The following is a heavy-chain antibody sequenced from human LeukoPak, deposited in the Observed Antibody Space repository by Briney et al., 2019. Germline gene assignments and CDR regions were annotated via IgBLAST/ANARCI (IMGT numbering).Heavy chain of an antibody. J-gene: IGHJ4*02. Sequence: GGSLRLSCAASGFTFGSYDMHWVRQGTGKGLEWVSAIGTVGDTYYPGSVKGRFTASRENAKNSLYLQMNSLRDGDTAVYYCARAPLGGYGPWYWGQGTLVTVCS. CDR3: ARAPLGGYGPWY. V-gene: IGHV3-13*01. D-gene: IGHD3-22*01. CDR1: GFTFGSYD. CDR2: IGTVGDT.